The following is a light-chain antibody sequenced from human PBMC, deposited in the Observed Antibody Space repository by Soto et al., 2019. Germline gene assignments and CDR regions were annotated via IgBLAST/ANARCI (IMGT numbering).Light chain of an antibody. CDR1: SSDVGSYNL. V-gene: IGLV2-23*02. CDR2: EVS. J-gene: IGLJ1*01. Sequence: QSALTQPASVSGSPGQSITISCTGTSSDVGSYNLVSWYQQHPGKAPNLMIYEVSKRHSGVSNRFSGSKSGNTASLTISGLQAEDEADYYCCSYAGSSTDVFGTGTKLTVL. CDR3: CSYAGSSTDV.